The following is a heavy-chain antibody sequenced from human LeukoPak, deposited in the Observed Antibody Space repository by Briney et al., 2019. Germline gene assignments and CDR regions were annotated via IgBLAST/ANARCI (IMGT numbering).Heavy chain of an antibody. D-gene: IGHD3-9*01. Sequence: GGSLRLSCTASGFTFSSYAMHWVRQAPGKGLEWVAVISYDGSNKYYADSVKGRFTISRDNSKNTLYLQMNSLRAEDTAVYYCARERLGLIRYFDWLLDVWGKGTTVTVSS. CDR2: ISYDGSNK. J-gene: IGHJ6*04. V-gene: IGHV3-30-3*01. CDR1: GFTFSSYA. CDR3: ARERLGLIRYFDWLLDV.